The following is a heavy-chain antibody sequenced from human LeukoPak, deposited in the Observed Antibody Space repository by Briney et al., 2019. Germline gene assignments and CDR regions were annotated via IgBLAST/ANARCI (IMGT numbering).Heavy chain of an antibody. Sequence: GASVKVSCKASGYTFTSYGISWVRQAPGQGLEWMGGIIPIFGTANYAQKFQGRVTITADESTSTAYMELSSLRSEDTAVYYCAAVVPAVMGYFDYWGQGTLVTVSS. J-gene: IGHJ4*02. CDR2: IIPIFGTA. CDR1: GYTFTSYG. V-gene: IGHV1-69*13. D-gene: IGHD2-2*01. CDR3: AAVVPAVMGYFDY.